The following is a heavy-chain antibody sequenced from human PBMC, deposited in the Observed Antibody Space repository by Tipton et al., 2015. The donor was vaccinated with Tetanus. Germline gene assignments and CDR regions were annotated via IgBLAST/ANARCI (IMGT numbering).Heavy chain of an antibody. CDR3: AREADCSGGSCFSGDFDN. CDR2: SWYDGTDT. Sequence: SLRLSCAASGFIFSSYGIHWVRQAPGKGLEWVAVSWYDGTDTYYAESVKGRFTLSRDNSKNTLYLQMSSLRVEDTAIYYCAREADCSGGSCFSGDFDNWGQGTQVTVPS. V-gene: IGHV3-33*01. CDR1: GFIFSSYG. J-gene: IGHJ4*02. D-gene: IGHD2-15*01.